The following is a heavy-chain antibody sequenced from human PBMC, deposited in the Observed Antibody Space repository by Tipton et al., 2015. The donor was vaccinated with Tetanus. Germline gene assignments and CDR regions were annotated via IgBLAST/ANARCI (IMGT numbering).Heavy chain of an antibody. CDR1: GGSISGYY. D-gene: IGHD3-22*01. Sequence: GSLRLSCTVSGGSISGYYWTWMRQPPGKGLEWLGYIYYRGENNYNPSVSSRLTISLDTSKNQVSLRLTSVTAADTAVYFRARILCYPDSSACLSAYWGRRIRVTVSS. J-gene: IGHJ4*02. CDR2: IYYRGEN. V-gene: IGHV4-59*01. CDR3: ARILCYPDSSACLSAY.